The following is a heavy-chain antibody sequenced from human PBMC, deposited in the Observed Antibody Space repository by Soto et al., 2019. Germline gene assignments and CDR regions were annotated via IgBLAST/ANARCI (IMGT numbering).Heavy chain of an antibody. J-gene: IGHJ4*02. Sequence: SETLSLTCAVYGGSFSGYYWSWIRQPPGKGLEWIGEINHSGSTNYNPSLKSRVTISVDTSKNQFSLKLSSVTAADTAVYYCASGRYRLDYWGQGTLVPVSS. CDR1: GGSFSGYY. CDR3: ASGRYRLDY. D-gene: IGHD5-12*01. CDR2: INHSGST. V-gene: IGHV4-34*01.